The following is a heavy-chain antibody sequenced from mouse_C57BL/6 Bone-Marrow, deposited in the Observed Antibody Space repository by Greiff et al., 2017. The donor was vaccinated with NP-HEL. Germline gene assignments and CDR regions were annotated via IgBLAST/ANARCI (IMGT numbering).Heavy chain of an antibody. CDR3: ARGSDGYYDWYFGG. D-gene: IGHD2-3*01. V-gene: IGHV1-69*01. Sequence: VQLQQPGAELVMPGASVKLSCKASGYTFTSYWMHWVKQRPGQGLEWIGEIDPSDSYTNYNQKFKGKSTLTVDKSSSTAYMQLSSLTSEDSAVYYSARGSDGYYDWYFGGWGTGATVTVAS. CDR2: IDPSDSYT. J-gene: IGHJ1*03. CDR1: GYTFTSYW.